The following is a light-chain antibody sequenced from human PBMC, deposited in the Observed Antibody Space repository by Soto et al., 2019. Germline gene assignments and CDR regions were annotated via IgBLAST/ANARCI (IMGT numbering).Light chain of an antibody. CDR1: QTVLYNSNNKNH. CDR3: QQYYSIPFT. Sequence: DFVMTQAPDSLAVSLGERATINCKSSQTVLYNSNNKNHLGWFQQKPGHPPKLLIYGASTRASGVPDRFSGSGSGTDFTLTISSLQAEDVAVYYCQQYYSIPFTFRQGIKLEIK. J-gene: IGKJ2*01. CDR2: GAS. V-gene: IGKV4-1*01.